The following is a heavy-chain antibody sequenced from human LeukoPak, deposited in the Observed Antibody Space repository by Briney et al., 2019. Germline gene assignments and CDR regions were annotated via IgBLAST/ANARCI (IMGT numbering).Heavy chain of an antibody. V-gene: IGHV4-30-4*02. CDR1: GGSISSGDYY. J-gene: IGHJ3*02. CDR3: ASRAVRFGEPWRDAFDI. CDR2: IYYSGST. Sequence: PSETLSLTCTVSGGSISSGDYYWSWIRQPPGKGLEWIGYIYYSGSTYYNPSLKSRVTISVDTSKNQFSLKLSSVTAADTAVYYCASRAVRFGEPWRDAFDIWGQGTMVTVSS. D-gene: IGHD3-10*01.